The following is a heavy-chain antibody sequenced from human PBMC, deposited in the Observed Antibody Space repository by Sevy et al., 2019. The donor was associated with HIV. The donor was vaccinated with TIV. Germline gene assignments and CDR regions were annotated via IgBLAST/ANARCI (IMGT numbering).Heavy chain of an antibody. D-gene: IGHD3-22*01. CDR3: AKDTDYYDSSGYYYVDY. CDR1: GFTFSSYA. Sequence: GGSLRLSCAASGFTFSSYAMSWVRQAPGKGLEWVSAISGRGGSTYYTDSVKGRFTISRDNSKNTRYLQMNGLRAEDTAVYYCAKDTDYYDSSGYYYVDYWGQGTLVTVSS. J-gene: IGHJ4*02. V-gene: IGHV3-23*01. CDR2: ISGRGGST.